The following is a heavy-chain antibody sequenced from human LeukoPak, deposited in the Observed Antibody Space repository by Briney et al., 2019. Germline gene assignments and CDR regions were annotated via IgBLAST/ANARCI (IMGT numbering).Heavy chain of an antibody. CDR1: GFTFSSCS. D-gene: IGHD3-22*01. CDR2: ISSSSSYI. CDR3: ARDNRPYYYDSSGSFDY. J-gene: IGHJ4*02. V-gene: IGHV3-21*01. Sequence: GGSLRLSCAASGFTFSSCSMNWVRQAPGKGLEWVSSISSSSSYIYYADSVKGRFTISRDNAKNSLYLQMNSLRAEDTAVYYCARDNRPYYYDSSGSFDYWGQGTLVTVSS.